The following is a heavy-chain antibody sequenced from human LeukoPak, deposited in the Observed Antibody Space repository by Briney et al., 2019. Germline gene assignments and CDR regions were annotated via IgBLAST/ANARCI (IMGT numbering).Heavy chain of an antibody. CDR1: GFTFSSYG. CDR2: ITSSSSYI. V-gene: IGHV3-21*01. D-gene: IGHD3-22*01. J-gene: IGHJ4*02. CDR3: ARDLKYYDSSGFDY. Sequence: GGSLRLSCAASGFTFSSYGMNWVRQAPGKGLEWVSSITSSSSYIYYADSVKGRFTISRDNVKNSLYLQMNSLRAEDTAVYYCARDLKYYDSSGFDYWGQGTLVTVSS.